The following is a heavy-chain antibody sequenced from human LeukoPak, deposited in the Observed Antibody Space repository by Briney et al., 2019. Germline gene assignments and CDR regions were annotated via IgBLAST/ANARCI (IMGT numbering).Heavy chain of an antibody. Sequence: SETLSLTCTVSGGSISSSSYYWGWIRQPPGKGLEWIGEINHSGSTNYNPSLKSRVTISVDTSKNQFSLKLSSVTAADTAVYYCARSSSGWYDYDIYWGQGTLVTVSS. D-gene: IGHD6-19*01. J-gene: IGHJ4*02. CDR1: GGSISSSSYY. V-gene: IGHV4-39*07. CDR2: INHSGST. CDR3: ARSSSGWYDYDIY.